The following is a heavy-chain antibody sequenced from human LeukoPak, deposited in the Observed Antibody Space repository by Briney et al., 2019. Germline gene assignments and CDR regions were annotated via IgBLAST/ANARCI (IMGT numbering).Heavy chain of an antibody. Sequence: GASVKVSCKXSGYTFTSYYMHWVRQAPGQGLEWMGIINPSGGSTSYPKKFQGRVTMTRDTSTSTVYMELSSLRSEDTAVYYCARDLRAHYYDSSGYLSYWGQGTLVTVSS. CDR2: INPSGGST. V-gene: IGHV1-46*01. D-gene: IGHD3-22*01. J-gene: IGHJ4*02. CDR3: ARDLRAHYYDSSGYLSY. CDR1: GYTFTSYY.